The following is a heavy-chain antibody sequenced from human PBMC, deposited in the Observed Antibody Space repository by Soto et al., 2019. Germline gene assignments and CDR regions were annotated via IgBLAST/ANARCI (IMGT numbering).Heavy chain of an antibody. CDR2: ISGSGGST. V-gene: IGHV3-23*01. Sequence: EVQLLESGGGLVQPGGSLRLSCAATGFTFSSYAMSWVRQAPGKGLEWVSAISGSGGSTYYADSVKGRFTISRDNSKNTLYLQMNSLRAEDTAVYYCAKGYSSGWWTFDYWGQGTLVTVSS. J-gene: IGHJ4*02. D-gene: IGHD6-19*01. CDR1: GFTFSSYA. CDR3: AKGYSSGWWTFDY.